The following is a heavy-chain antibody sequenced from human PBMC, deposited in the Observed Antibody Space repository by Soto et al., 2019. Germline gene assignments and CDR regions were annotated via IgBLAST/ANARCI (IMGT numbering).Heavy chain of an antibody. CDR2: IYWDDDK. CDR1: GFSLRTTGVG. J-gene: IGHJ4*02. CDR3: AHTWGLPFDY. V-gene: IGHV2-5*02. D-gene: IGHD3-16*01. Sequence: QITLKESGPTLVKPTQTLTLTCTYSGFSLRTTGVGVGWIRQPPGKALEWLGIIYWDDDKRYSPSLKSRLTLTSDISKSKGVLTMTNMGPVDTATYFCAHTWGLPFDYWGPGNLVIVSS.